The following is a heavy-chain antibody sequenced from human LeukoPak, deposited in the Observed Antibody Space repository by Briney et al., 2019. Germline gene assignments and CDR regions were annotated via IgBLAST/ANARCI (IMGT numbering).Heavy chain of an antibody. J-gene: IGHJ6*04. V-gene: IGHV3-53*01. CDR3: AREGLTMVRGADV. D-gene: IGHD3-10*01. CDR2: IYSGGST. CDR1: GFTVSSNY. Sequence: GGSLRLSCAASGFTVSSNYMSWVRQAPGKGLEWFSVIYSGGSTYYADSVKGRFTISRDNSKNTVYLQMNSLRAEDTAVYYCAREGLTMVRGADVWGKGTTVTVSS.